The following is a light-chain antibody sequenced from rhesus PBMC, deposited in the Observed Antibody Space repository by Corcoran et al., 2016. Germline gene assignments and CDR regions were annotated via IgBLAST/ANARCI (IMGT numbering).Light chain of an antibody. CDR2: SAS. CDR3: QHGYGILT. Sequence: DVQMTQSPSSLSASVGDTVTITCQASQDIINNLAWYQQRPGKVPKLLIYSASPLQSGVPSRFSGSGSGTDFTLTISSLQPEGFATYYCQHGYGILTFGQGTKVEI. CDR1: QDIINN. V-gene: IGKV1S15*01. J-gene: IGKJ1*01.